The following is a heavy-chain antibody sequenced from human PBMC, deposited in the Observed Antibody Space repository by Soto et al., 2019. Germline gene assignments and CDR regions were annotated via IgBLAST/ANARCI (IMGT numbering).Heavy chain of an antibody. Sequence: QVQLVQSGAEVKKPGASVKVSCKASGFTFTNYFFHWVRQAPRQGLEWMGIISPYDGSTNYVQRLQGRVPMTSDTSTSKVYMELSSLRSEDTAVYYCARGDGRGSSGFYYYYGMDVWGHGTTVTVSS. V-gene: IGHV1-46*01. CDR2: ISPYDGST. CDR1: GFTFTNYF. CDR3: ARGDGRGSSGFYYYYGMDV. J-gene: IGHJ6*02. D-gene: IGHD6-25*01.